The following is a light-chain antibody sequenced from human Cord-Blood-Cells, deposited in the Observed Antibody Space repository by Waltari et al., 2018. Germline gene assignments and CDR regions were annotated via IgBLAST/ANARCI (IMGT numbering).Light chain of an antibody. CDR3: QQSYSTPRT. J-gene: IGKJ1*01. CDR1: QSISSY. CDR2: SAS. Sequence: DIQMTQSPYSLPASVGDRVTITCRASQSISSYLNWYQQKPGKAPKHLIYSASSLQSGVPSRFSGSGSGTDFTLTISSLQPEDFATYYCQQSYSTPRTFGQGTKVEIK. V-gene: IGKV1-39*01.